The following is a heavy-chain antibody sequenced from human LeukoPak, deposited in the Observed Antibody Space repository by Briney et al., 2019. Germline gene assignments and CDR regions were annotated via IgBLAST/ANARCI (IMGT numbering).Heavy chain of an antibody. V-gene: IGHV3-23*01. CDR1: GFTFSSYA. Sequence: PGGSLRLSCVASGFTFSSYAMSWVRQAPGKGLEWVSAISGSGGSTYYADSVKGRFTISRDNSKNTLYLQMNSLRAEDTAVYYCAKDSTVLLWFGDAFDIWGQGTMVTVSS. D-gene: IGHD3-10*01. CDR3: AKDSTVLLWFGDAFDI. J-gene: IGHJ3*02. CDR2: ISGSGGST.